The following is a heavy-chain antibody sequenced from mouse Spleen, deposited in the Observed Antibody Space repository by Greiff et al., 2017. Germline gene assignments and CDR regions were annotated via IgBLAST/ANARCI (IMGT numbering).Heavy chain of an antibody. CDR2: INSNGGST. CDR1: GFTFSSYY. Sequence: DVKLVESGGGLVKLGGSLKLSCAASGFTFSSYYMSWVRQTPEKRLELVAAINSNGGSTYYPDTVKGRFTISRDNAKNTLYLQMSSLKSEDTALYYCARHWRYAMDYWGQGTSVTVSS. J-gene: IGHJ4*01. V-gene: IGHV5-6-2*01. CDR3: ARHWRYAMDY.